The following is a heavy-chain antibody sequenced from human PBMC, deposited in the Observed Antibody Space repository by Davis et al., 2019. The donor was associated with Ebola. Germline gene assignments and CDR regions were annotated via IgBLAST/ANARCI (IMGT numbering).Heavy chain of an antibody. V-gene: IGHV4-39*07. D-gene: IGHD2-21*01. J-gene: IGHJ6*03. CDR2: IYHSGST. CDR3: ARGIKVPWDYYYMDV. CDR1: GGSISSSSYY. Sequence: PSETLSLTCTVSGGSISSSSYYWGWIRQPPGKGLEWIGSIYHSGSTYYNPSLKSRVTISVDTSKNQFSLKLSSVTAADTAVYYCARGIKVPWDYYYMDVWGKGTTVTVSS.